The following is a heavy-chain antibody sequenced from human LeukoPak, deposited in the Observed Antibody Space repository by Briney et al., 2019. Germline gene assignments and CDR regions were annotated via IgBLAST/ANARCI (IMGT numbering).Heavy chain of an antibody. CDR3: AREGHCGGDCYLDY. J-gene: IGHJ4*02. Sequence: PGGSLRLSCAASGFTFSSYAMHWVRQAPGKGLEWVAVISYDGSNKYYADSVKGRFTISRDNSKNTLYQQMNSLRAEDTAVYYCAREGHCGGDCYLDYWGQGTLVTVSS. D-gene: IGHD2-21*02. V-gene: IGHV3-30-3*01. CDR1: GFTFSSYA. CDR2: ISYDGSNK.